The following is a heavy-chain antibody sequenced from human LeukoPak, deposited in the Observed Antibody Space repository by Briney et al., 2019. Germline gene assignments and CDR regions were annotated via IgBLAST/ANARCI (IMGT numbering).Heavy chain of an antibody. CDR3: ARGRIVVGPAAIGAYYYYYMDV. J-gene: IGHJ6*03. D-gene: IGHD2-2*02. CDR2: INHSGST. Sequence: SETLSLTCAVYGGSFSGYYWSWIRQPPGKGLEWIGEINHSGSTNYNPSLESRVTISVDTSKNQFSLKLSSVTAADTAVYYCARGRIVVGPAAIGAYYYYYMDVWGKGTTVTVSS. V-gene: IGHV4-34*01. CDR1: GGSFSGYY.